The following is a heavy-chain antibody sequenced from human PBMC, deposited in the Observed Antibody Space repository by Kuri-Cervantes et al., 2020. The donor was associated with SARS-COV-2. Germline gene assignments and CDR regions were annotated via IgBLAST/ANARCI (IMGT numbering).Heavy chain of an antibody. CDR2: IGTAGDT. CDR3: ARTLGEDIVVVPAATFDY. V-gene: IGHV3-13*01. D-gene: IGHD2-2*01. Sequence: GGSLRLSCAASGFTFSSYDMHWVRQATGKGLEWVSAIGTAGDTYYPDSVKGRFTISRDNSKNTLYLQMNSLRAEDTAVYYCARTLGEDIVVVPAATFDYWGQGTLVTVSS. CDR1: GFTFSSYD. J-gene: IGHJ4*02.